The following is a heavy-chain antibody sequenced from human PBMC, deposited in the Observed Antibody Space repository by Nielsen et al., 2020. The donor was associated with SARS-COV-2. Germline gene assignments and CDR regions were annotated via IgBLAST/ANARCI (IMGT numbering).Heavy chain of an antibody. V-gene: IGHV5-51*01. CDR2: IYPGDSDT. Sequence: GESLKISCKGSGYSFSTYWIGWVRRMPGQGPEWMGIIYPGDSDTRYSPSFQGQVTISADKSISTAYLQWSSLKASDTAVYYCARAGVDYFDYWGQGTLVTVSS. CDR3: ARAGVDYFDY. D-gene: IGHD7-27*01. J-gene: IGHJ4*02. CDR1: GYSFSTYW.